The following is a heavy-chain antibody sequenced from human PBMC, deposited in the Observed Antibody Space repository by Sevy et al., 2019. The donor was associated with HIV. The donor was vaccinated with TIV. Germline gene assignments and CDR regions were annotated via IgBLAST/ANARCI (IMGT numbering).Heavy chain of an antibody. CDR3: ARDLGPTYCGGDCYQY. V-gene: IGHV3-48*03. Sequence: GGSLRLSCAASGFTFSSYEMNWVRQAPGKGLEWVSYISSSGSPIYYADSVKGRFTISRDNAKNSLYLQMNSLRAEDTAVYYCARDLGPTYCGGDCYQYWGQGTLVTVSS. CDR2: ISSSGSPI. J-gene: IGHJ4*02. D-gene: IGHD2-21*02. CDR1: GFTFSSYE.